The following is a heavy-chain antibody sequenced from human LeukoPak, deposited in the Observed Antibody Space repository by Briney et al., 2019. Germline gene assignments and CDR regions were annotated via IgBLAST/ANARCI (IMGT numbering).Heavy chain of an antibody. CDR2: IYHSGST. J-gene: IGHJ4*02. D-gene: IGHD6-19*01. CDR3: ASDSSGWYYFDY. V-gene: IGHV4-30-2*01. Sequence: ASETLSLTCAVSGGSISSGGYSWSWIRQPPGKGLEWIGHIYHSGSTYYNPSLKSRVTISVDRSKNQFSLKLSSVTAADTAVYYCASDSSGWYYFDYWAREPWSPSPQ. CDR1: GGSISSGGYS.